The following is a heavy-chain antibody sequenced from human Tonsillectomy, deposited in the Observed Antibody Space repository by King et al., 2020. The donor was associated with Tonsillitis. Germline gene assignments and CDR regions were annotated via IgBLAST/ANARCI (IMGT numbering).Heavy chain of an antibody. V-gene: IGHV3-74*01. D-gene: IGHD6-6*01. CDR2: INSDGSST. Sequence: VQLVESGGGLVQPGGSLRLSCAASGFTFSSYWMHWVRQAPGKGLVLVSLINSDGSSTSYAESVKGRFTISRENAKNTLYLQMNSLRAEDTDGDYCARIAPQLGVFDYWGQGTLVTVSS. CDR1: GFTFSSYW. CDR3: ARIAPQLGVFDY. J-gene: IGHJ4*02.